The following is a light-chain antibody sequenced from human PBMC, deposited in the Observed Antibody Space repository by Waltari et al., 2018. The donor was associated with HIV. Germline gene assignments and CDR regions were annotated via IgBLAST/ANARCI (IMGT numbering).Light chain of an antibody. CDR3: QSYDSSLRASV. V-gene: IGLV1-40*01. CDR2: SDI. Sequence: QSALTQPPSVSGAPGQRVTISCPGTRSNIGAGFFVHWYQHLPGTAPKLLVYSDINRPSGVPDRFSGSKSGTSASLVITGLQAEDEADYYCQSYDSSLRASVFGGGTKLTVL. CDR1: RSNIGAGFF. J-gene: IGLJ2*01.